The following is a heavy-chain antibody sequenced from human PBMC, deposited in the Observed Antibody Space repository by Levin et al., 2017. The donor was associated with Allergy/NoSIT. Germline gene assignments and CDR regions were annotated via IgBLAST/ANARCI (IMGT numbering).Heavy chain of an antibody. CDR2: IKSKIDGGSA. J-gene: IGHJ4*03. V-gene: IGHV3-15*01. D-gene: IGHD3-16*01. CDR3: TTSDLGLHPNRYIDY. CDR1: GFTFTNAW. Sequence: GGSLRLSCAASGFTFTNAWMSWVRQAPGKGLEWVGRIKSKIDGGSADYATPVKGRFTISRDDSTNTLSLQMDSLKTEDTAVYYCTTSDLGLHPNRYIDYWGQGTLVTVSS.